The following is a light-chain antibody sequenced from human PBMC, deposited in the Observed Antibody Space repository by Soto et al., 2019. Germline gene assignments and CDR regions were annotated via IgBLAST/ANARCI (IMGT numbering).Light chain of an antibody. CDR1: SSNIGTYT. CDR2: GNS. Sequence: QSVLTQPPSVSGTPGQRVTTSCSGGSSNIGTYTVNWYQQLPGTAPKLLIYGNSNRPSGVPDRFSGSKSGTSASLAITGLQAEDEADYYCQSYDNSLSVYVFGTGTKVTVL. J-gene: IGLJ1*01. V-gene: IGLV1-40*01. CDR3: QSYDNSLSVYV.